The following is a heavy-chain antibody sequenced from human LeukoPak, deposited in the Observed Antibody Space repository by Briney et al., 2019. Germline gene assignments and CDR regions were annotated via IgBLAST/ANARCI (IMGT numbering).Heavy chain of an antibody. CDR2: ISGTGGNT. Sequence: PGGSLRLSCAASGFTFSSYAMNWVRRAPGKGLEWVSAISGTGGNTYYADSVRGRFIISRDNSKNTLFLQMNSLRAEDTAVYYCAKARNAFGYCSGGTCYSIGDYWGQGTLVTVSS. V-gene: IGHV3-23*01. CDR1: GFTFSSYA. J-gene: IGHJ4*02. D-gene: IGHD2-15*01. CDR3: AKARNAFGYCSGGTCYSIGDY.